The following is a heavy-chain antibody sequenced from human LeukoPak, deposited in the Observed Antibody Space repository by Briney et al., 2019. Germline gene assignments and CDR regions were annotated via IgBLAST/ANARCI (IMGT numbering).Heavy chain of an antibody. CDR2: ISYDGSNK. V-gene: IGHV3-30-3*01. CDR1: GFTFSSYA. Sequence: GGSLRLSCAASGFTFSSYAMHWVRQAPGKGLEWVAVISYDGSNKYYADSVKGRFTISRDNSKNTLYLQMNSLRAEDTAVYYCARDMLRAYCGGDCPGYDYWGQGTLVTVSS. J-gene: IGHJ4*02. CDR3: ARDMLRAYCGGDCPGYDY. D-gene: IGHD2-21*02.